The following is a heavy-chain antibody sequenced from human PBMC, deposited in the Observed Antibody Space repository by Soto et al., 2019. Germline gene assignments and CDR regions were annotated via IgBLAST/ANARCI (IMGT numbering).Heavy chain of an antibody. CDR3: ARGGLRAYWFDP. Sequence: EVQLVESGGGLVQPGGSLRLSCAASEFTFSNYWMHWVRQAPGKGLVWVSRINGDGSTTNYADSVKGRFAISRDNAKSTLFLQMNGLSAGDTAVYYCARGGLRAYWFDPWGQGTLVTGSA. V-gene: IGHV3-74*01. D-gene: IGHD5-12*01. J-gene: IGHJ5*02. CDR2: INGDGSTT. CDR1: EFTFSNYW.